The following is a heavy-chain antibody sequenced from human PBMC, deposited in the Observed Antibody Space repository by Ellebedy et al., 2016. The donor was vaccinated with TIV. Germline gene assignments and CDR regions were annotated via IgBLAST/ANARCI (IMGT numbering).Heavy chain of an antibody. CDR2: ISYDGSNK. J-gene: IGHJ4*02. CDR1: GFTFSSYG. V-gene: IGHV3-30*03. D-gene: IGHD2-15*01. Sequence: GESLKISCAASGFTFSSYGMHWVRQAPGKGLEWVAVISYDGSNKYYADSVKGRFTISRDNSKNTLYLQMNSLRAEDTAVYYCARGGGSHFDYWGQGTLVTVSS. CDR3: ARGGGSHFDY.